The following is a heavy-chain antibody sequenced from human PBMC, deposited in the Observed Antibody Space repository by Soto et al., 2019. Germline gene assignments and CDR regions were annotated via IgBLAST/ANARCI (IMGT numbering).Heavy chain of an antibody. CDR3: AKGVSGSYDFYRFDP. Sequence: GSLRLSCAASGFTFSSYSMSWVRQAPGKGLEWVSGFRTSGDGGTTYYADSVKGRFTISRDNSKNMLFLQMNSLRAEDTAIYYCAKGVSGSYDFYRFDPWGQGTLVTVSS. J-gene: IGHJ5*02. CDR1: GFTFSSYS. CDR2: FRTSGDGGTT. D-gene: IGHD1-26*01. V-gene: IGHV3-23*01.